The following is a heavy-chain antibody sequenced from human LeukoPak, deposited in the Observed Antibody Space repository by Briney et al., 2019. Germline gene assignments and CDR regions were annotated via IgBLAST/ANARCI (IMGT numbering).Heavy chain of an antibody. Sequence: ASVKVSCKTSGYTFTNYYIHWVRQAPGQGLEWMGRIDPNTGGTRSAKNFQGRVTMTRDTSISTAYMALSGLRSDDTAVYYCASLYDIVGTTVDYWGQGTLVTVSS. CDR2: IDPNTGGT. CDR3: ASLYDIVGTTVDY. J-gene: IGHJ4*02. V-gene: IGHV1-2*06. D-gene: IGHD1-26*01. CDR1: GYTFTNYY.